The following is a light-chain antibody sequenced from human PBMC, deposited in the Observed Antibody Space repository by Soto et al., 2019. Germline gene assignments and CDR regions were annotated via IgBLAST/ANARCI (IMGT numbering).Light chain of an antibody. J-gene: IGKJ1*01. CDR1: QTVRNNY. CDR2: DAS. CDR3: QQYGSSPWT. V-gene: IGKV3-20*01. Sequence: EFVLTHSPRTLCSSQGERAFLSCRSSQTVRNNYLAWYQQKPGQSPRLLIYDASNRATGIPARFSGSGSGTDFTLTISRLEPEDFAVYYCQQYGSSPWTFGQGTKVDI.